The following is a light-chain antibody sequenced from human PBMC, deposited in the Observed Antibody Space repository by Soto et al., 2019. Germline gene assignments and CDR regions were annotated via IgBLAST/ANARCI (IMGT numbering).Light chain of an antibody. CDR1: QSVSSSY. J-gene: IGKJ4*01. CDR2: GAS. V-gene: IGKV3-20*01. CDR3: QQYCSSPLLT. Sequence: EIVLTQSPATLSLSPGERATLSCRASQSVSSSYLAWYQQKPGQAPRLLIYGASIRATGIPDRFSSSGSGTDFTITISRLEPEDFAVYYCQQYCSSPLLTFGRGTKVEIK.